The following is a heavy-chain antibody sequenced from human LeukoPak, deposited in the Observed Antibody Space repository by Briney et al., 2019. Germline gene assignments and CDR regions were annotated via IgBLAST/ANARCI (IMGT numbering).Heavy chain of an antibody. D-gene: IGHD3-10*01. Sequence: ASVKVSCKASGYTFTSFDIHWVRQAPGQGLEWMGWMDPHSDGTGYAQKFQGRVTMTRNTSISTAYMELSSLRSEDTAVYYCARALITMVRGVIIRYFQHWGQGTLVTVSS. V-gene: IGHV1-8*01. CDR3: ARALITMVRGVIIRYFQH. CDR2: MDPHSDGT. CDR1: GYTFTSFD. J-gene: IGHJ1*01.